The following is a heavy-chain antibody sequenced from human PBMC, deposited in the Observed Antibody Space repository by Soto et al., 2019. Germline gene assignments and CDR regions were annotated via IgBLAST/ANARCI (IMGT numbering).Heavy chain of an antibody. CDR2: IYNDGTYS. Sequence: GGSLRLSCAASGFIFKMYWMHWVCQSPGKGLVWISRIYNDGTYSDYADSVRGRFTISRDNVNDTLYLQMNNLRAEDSGLYYCTRGPRPISTGTGAYWGQGTQVTVSS. J-gene: IGHJ4*02. D-gene: IGHD3-10*01. CDR3: TRGPRPISTGTGAY. CDR1: GFIFKMYW. V-gene: IGHV3-74*01.